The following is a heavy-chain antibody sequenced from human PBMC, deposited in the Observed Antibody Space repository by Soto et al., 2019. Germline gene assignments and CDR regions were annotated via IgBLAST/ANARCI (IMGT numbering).Heavy chain of an antibody. CDR1: GYTFTSYG. V-gene: IGHV1-18*01. Sequence: ASVKVSCKASGYTFTSYGISWVRQAPGQGLEWMGWISAYNGNTNYAQKLQGRVTMTTDTSTSTAYMELRSLRSDDTAVYYCAREDNWNYDGGWFDPWGQGTLVTVSS. D-gene: IGHD1-7*01. CDR3: AREDNWNYDGGWFDP. CDR2: ISAYNGNT. J-gene: IGHJ5*02.